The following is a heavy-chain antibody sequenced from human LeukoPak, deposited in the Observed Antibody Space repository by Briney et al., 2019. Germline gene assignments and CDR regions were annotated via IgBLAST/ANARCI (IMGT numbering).Heavy chain of an antibody. D-gene: IGHD1/OR15-1a*01. V-gene: IGHV1-46*01. CDR1: GYTFTSYY. Sequence: ASVKVSCKASGYTFTSYYMHWVRQAPGQGLEWMGIINPSGGSTSYAQKFQGRVTMTRDMSTSTVYMELSSLRSEDTAVYYCARDPEGTRYYMDVWGKGTTVTVSS. CDR2: INPSGGST. CDR3: ARDPEGTRYYMDV. J-gene: IGHJ6*03.